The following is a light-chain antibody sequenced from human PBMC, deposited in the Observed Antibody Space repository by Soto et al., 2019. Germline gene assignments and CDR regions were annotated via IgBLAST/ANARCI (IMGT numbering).Light chain of an antibody. V-gene: IGLV1-51*01. CDR3: GTWDSSLSVLYV. CDR2: DDD. Sequence: QSVLTQPPSVSAAPGQKVTISCSGSSSNIGGNSVSWYQQLPGTAPKLLIYDDDKRPSGIPDRFSGSKSGTSATLGITGFQTGDEADYYCGTWDSSLSVLYVFGTGTKVTVL. CDR1: SSNIGGNS. J-gene: IGLJ1*01.